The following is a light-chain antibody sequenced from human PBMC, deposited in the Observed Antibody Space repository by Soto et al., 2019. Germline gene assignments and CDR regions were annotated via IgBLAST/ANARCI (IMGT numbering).Light chain of an antibody. CDR1: QSVGSN. CDR3: QQYNNWPFT. J-gene: IGKJ3*01. CDR2: DAS. V-gene: IGKV3-15*01. Sequence: EIVMTQSPATLSVSPGERGSLSCRASQSVGSNLAWYQQKPGQAPRLLIYDASTRATGIPARFSGSGSGTEFTLTISSLQSEDFAVYYCQQYNNWPFTFGPGTKVDIK.